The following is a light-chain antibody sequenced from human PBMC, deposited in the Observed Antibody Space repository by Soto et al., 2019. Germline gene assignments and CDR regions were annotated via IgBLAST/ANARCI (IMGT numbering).Light chain of an antibody. CDR2: DGS. J-gene: IGLJ2*01. CDR3: CSYAPSRTSVV. Sequence: QSALTQPASVSGSPGQSITISCTGTSSDVGSYKLVSWYQQYPGKAPKRMIYDGSERPSGVSNRFSGSKSGNTASLTVSGLQAEDEADYYCCSYAPSRTSVVFGGGTKLTVL. V-gene: IGLV2-23*01. CDR1: SSDVGSYKL.